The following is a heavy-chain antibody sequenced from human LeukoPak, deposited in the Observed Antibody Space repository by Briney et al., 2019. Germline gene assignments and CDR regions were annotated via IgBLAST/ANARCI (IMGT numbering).Heavy chain of an antibody. CDR3: AKDAAGGLSAYIDY. J-gene: IGHJ4*02. V-gene: IGHV3-9*01. CDR2: ISWDSDTI. Sequence: GRSLRLSCAASGFTFDDYAMHWVRQAPGKGLEWVSGISWDSDTIGYADSVKGRFTISRDNAKSSLYLQMNSLRAEDTALYYCAKDAAGGLSAYIDYWGQGNLVTVSS. D-gene: IGHD3-16*01. CDR1: GFTFDDYA.